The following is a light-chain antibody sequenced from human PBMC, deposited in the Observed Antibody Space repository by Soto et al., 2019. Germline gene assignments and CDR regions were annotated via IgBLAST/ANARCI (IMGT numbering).Light chain of an antibody. V-gene: IGLV1-40*01. CDR1: SSNIGAGYD. CDR3: QSYDSSLSVVV. J-gene: IGLJ2*01. Sequence: QSVLTQPPSVSGAPGQRVTISCTGSSSNIGAGYDVHWYQQLPGTAPKLLIYGNSNRPSGVPDRFSGSKSGTSASXAITGLQAEDEADYYCQSYDSSLSVVVFGGGTQLTVL. CDR2: GNS.